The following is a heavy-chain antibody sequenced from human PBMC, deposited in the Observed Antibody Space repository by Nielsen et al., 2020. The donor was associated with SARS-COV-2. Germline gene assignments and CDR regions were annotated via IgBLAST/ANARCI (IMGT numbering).Heavy chain of an antibody. CDR2: IFHTGDT. Sequence: SETLSLTCTVSGDSITGHYGSWIRQPPGKDLEWIGYIFHTGDTTYNPSLKSRVTMSVDTSTNQFSLRLKSVTAADTAVYYCATSGMGGYPGFDPWGQGTLVTVSS. CDR1: GDSITGHY. CDR3: ATSGMGGYPGFDP. D-gene: IGHD1-26*01. V-gene: IGHV4-59*11. J-gene: IGHJ5*02.